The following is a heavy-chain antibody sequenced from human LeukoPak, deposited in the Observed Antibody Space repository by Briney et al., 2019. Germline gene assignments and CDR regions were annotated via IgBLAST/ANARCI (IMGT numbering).Heavy chain of an antibody. CDR3: ARVGIISEPTATFYFDY. J-gene: IGHJ4*02. CDR1: GGSLSSGSSY. CDR2: IFYTGST. D-gene: IGHD1-1*01. Sequence: SETLSLTCTVSGGSLSSGSSYWSWIRQHPGKGLEWIGYIFYTGSTYYNPSLNSRINISVVTSKNQFSLQLSSVTAADTAVYYCARVGIISEPTATFYFDYWGQGTLVTVSS. V-gene: IGHV4-31*03.